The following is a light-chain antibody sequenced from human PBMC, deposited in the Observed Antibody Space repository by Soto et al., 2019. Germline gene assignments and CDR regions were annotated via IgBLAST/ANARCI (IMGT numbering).Light chain of an antibody. Sequence: QSALTQPPSASGSPGQSVTISCTGTSSDVGGYSYVSWYQQHPGKAPKLMIYEVTKRPSGVPDRFSASKSGNTASLTVSGIQAEDDADYYCSSYAGSNNFVFGTGTKVTVL. V-gene: IGLV2-8*01. CDR1: SSDVGGYSY. CDR2: EVT. CDR3: SSYAGSNNFV. J-gene: IGLJ1*01.